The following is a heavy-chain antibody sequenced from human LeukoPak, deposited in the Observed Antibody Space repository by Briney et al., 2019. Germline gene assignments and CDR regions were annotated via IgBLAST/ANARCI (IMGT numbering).Heavy chain of an antibody. Sequence: SGTLSLTCAVSGGSISSDHWWSWVRPPPGKSLEWIGEIFHIGVTNYKPSLKSRVSMSVDNSRHQFSLNLRSVTAAGTAVYFCARGGRSAFDIWGPGTKVIVSS. CDR3: ARGGRSAFDI. J-gene: IGHJ3*02. V-gene: IGHV4-4*02. CDR1: GGSISSDHW. CDR2: IFHIGVT.